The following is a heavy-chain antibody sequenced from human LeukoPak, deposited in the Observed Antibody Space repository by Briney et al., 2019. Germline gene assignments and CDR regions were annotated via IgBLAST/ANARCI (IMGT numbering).Heavy chain of an antibody. J-gene: IGHJ4*02. Sequence: PGGSLRLSCAASGFTFSSYWMQWVRQAPGKGLVWVSRLSPDGSSTTSADSVKGRFTISRDNAKNTLYLQMNSLRAEDTAVYYCAKKEAMVFDYWGQGTLVTVSS. V-gene: IGHV3-74*01. CDR1: GFTFSSYW. CDR2: LSPDGSST. CDR3: AKKEAMVFDY. D-gene: IGHD5-18*01.